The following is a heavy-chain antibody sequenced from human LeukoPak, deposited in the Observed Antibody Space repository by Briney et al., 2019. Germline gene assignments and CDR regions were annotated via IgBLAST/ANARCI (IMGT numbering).Heavy chain of an antibody. CDR1: RGTFSSYA. V-gene: IGHV1-69*13. CDR3: ARVGGYCSSTSCPPRGY. Sequence: SVKVSCRASRGTFSSYAISWVRQAPGQEREWMGGINPIFGTANYAQQFQGRVTITADESTSTAYMELSSLRSEHTAVYYCARVGGYCSSTSCPPRGYWGQGTLVTVSS. J-gene: IGHJ4*02. CDR2: INPIFGTA. D-gene: IGHD2-2*01.